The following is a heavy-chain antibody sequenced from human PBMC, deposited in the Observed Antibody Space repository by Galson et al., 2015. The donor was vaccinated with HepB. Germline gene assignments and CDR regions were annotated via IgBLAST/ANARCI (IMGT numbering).Heavy chain of an antibody. D-gene: IGHD4-23*01. Sequence: QSGAEVTKPGESLKISCKGSGSSFTSYWIGWVRQMPGKGLEWMGIIYPGDSDTRYSPSFQGQVTISADKSISTAYLQWSSLKASDTAMYYCARCGPYGGNSFDWFDPWGQGTLVTVSS. CDR1: GSSFTSYW. J-gene: IGHJ5*02. V-gene: IGHV5-51*03. CDR2: IYPGDSDT. CDR3: ARCGPYGGNSFDWFDP.